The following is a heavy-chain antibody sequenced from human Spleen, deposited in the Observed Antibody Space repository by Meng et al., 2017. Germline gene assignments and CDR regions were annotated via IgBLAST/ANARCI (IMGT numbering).Heavy chain of an antibody. CDR1: GFTFSSYG. D-gene: IGHD2-21*01. CDR2: ISYDGSNK. CDR3: ARDFGGNSDY. V-gene: IGHV3-30*03. Sequence: QVQLVESGGGVVQPGRSLRLYCAASGFTFSSYGMHWFRQAPGKGLEWVAVISYDGSNKYYADSVKGRFTISRDNSKNTVFLQLDSLRAEDTAIYYCARDFGGNSDYWGQGALVTVSS. J-gene: IGHJ4*02.